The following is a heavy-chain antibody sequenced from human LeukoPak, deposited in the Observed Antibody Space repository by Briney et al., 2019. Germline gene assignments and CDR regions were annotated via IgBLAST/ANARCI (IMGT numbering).Heavy chain of an antibody. Sequence: GESLRISCKGSGYSFMSYWIGWVRQMPGKGLEWMGIIYPGDSDTRYSPSFQGQVTISADKSITTAYLQWSSLKASDTAIYYCARPSSSWYYFDYWGQGTLVTVSS. J-gene: IGHJ4*02. D-gene: IGHD6-13*01. CDR3: ARPSSSWYYFDY. CDR2: IYPGDSDT. V-gene: IGHV5-51*01. CDR1: GYSFMSYW.